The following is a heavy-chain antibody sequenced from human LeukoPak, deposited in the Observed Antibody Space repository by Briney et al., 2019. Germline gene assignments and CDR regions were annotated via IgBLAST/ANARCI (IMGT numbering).Heavy chain of an antibody. CDR1: GGSFSNYY. D-gene: IGHD1-1*01. CDR3: ARHPGPDLYYYYLDV. Sequence: PSETLSLTCAVYGGSFSNYYWSWIRQPPGKGLEWIGEIDHNEYTNYNPSLKSRVTISLDTSKNQFSLTLSSVTAADTAVYFCARHPGPDLYYYYLDVWGEGTSVTISS. V-gene: IGHV4-34*01. CDR2: IDHNEYT. J-gene: IGHJ6*03.